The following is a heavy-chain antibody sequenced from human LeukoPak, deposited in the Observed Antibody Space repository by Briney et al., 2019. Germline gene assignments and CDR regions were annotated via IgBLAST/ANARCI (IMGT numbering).Heavy chain of an antibody. Sequence: SVKVSCKASGGTFSSYAISWVRQAPGQGLEWMGGIIPIFGTANYAQKFQGRVTITTDESTSTAYMELSSLRSEDTAVYYCASQSKRSINRDGYNLDYWGQGTLVTVSS. D-gene: IGHD5-24*01. CDR1: GGTFSSYA. J-gene: IGHJ4*02. V-gene: IGHV1-69*05. CDR2: IIPIFGTA. CDR3: ASQSKRSINRDGYNLDY.